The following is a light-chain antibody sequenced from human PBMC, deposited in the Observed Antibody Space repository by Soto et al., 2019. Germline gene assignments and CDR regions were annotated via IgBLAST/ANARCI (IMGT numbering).Light chain of an antibody. CDR2: EVS. Sequence: QSALTQPPSASGSPGQSVTISCTGTRSDVGGYNYVSWYQQHPGKAPKLMIYEVSKRPSGVPDRFSGSKSGNTASLTVSGFQPEDEANYYCSSYAGSNILVFGGGTKVTVL. CDR1: RSDVGGYNY. V-gene: IGLV2-8*01. CDR3: SSYAGSNILV. J-gene: IGLJ2*01.